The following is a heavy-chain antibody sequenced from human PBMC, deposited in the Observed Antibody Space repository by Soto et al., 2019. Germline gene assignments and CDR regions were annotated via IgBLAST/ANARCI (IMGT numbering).Heavy chain of an antibody. CDR2: IIPIFGTA. Sequence: SVKVSCKASGGTFSSYAISWVRQAPGQGLEWMGGIIPIFGTANYAQKFQGRVTITADESTSTAYMELSSLRSEDTAVYYCARPAITYYYDSSGYYYNAFDIWGQGTMVTVSS. J-gene: IGHJ3*02. CDR3: ARPAITYYYDSSGYYYNAFDI. D-gene: IGHD3-22*01. V-gene: IGHV1-69*13. CDR1: GGTFSSYA.